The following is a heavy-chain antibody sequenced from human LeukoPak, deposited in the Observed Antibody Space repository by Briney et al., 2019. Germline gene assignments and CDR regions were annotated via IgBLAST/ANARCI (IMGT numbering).Heavy chain of an antibody. CDR1: GFIFSSYW. CDR3: ARGRKIVVVMGGFFDY. D-gene: IGHD3-22*01. CDR2: IKQDGSEK. V-gene: IGHV3-7*03. J-gene: IGHJ4*02. Sequence: GGSLRLSCAASGFIFSSYWMSWVRQAPGKGLEWVANIKQDGSEKCYVDSVKGRFTISRDNAKNSLYLQMDSLRVEDTAVYYCARGRKIVVVMGGFFDYWGQGTLVTVSS.